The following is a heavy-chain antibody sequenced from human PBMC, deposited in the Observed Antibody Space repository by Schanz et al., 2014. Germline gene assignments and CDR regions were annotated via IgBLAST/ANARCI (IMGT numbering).Heavy chain of an antibody. Sequence: EVQLVESGGGLVQPGESLRLSCAASGFSFSNYWMSWVRQAPGKGLEWVSGIGGSGDSTHYADSVKGRFIISRDNSKNTLYLQVNSLRAEDTAVYYCAKDPYDVLTGYQYYFDYWGPGRLVTVSS. CDR1: GFSFSNYW. CDR3: AKDPYDVLTGYQYYFDY. J-gene: IGHJ4*02. CDR2: IGGSGDST. D-gene: IGHD3-9*01. V-gene: IGHV3-23*04.